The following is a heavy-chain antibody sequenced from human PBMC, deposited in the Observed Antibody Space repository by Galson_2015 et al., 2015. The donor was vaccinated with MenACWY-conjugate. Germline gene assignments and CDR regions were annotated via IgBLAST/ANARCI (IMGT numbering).Heavy chain of an antibody. V-gene: IGHV3-74*03. CDR2: ICAGGISI. CDR1: GFAFSNYC. D-gene: IGHD6-19*01. CDR3: VRGSSGWRGMDI. Sequence: SLRLSCAASGFAFSNYCMHWVRHAPGKGLECVSRICAGGISIMYGDSVRGRFTISRDDAENKLYLQMDGLRADDTAVYFCVRGSSGWRGMDIWGQGTTVTVSS. J-gene: IGHJ6*02.